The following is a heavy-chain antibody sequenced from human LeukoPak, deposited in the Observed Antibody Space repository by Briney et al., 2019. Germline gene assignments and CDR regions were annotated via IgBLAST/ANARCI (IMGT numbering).Heavy chain of an antibody. CDR3: ARDSGTTGEVKFDP. CDR1: GGSISSYY. V-gene: IGHV4-59*12. CDR2: IYYSGST. D-gene: IGHD3-10*01. J-gene: IGHJ5*02. Sequence: SETLSLTCTVSGGSISSYYWSWIRQPPGKGLEWIGYIYYSGSTNYNPSLRSRVTMSADTSKNQLSLRVRSVTAADTGVYYCARDSGTTGEVKFDPWGQGTLVTVSS.